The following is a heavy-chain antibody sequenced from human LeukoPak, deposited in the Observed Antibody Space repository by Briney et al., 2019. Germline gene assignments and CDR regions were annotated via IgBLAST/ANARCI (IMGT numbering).Heavy chain of an antibody. CDR2: IIPIFGTA. CDR3: TRDHSSGLYYFDY. D-gene: IGHD6-19*01. Sequence: ASVKVSCKASGGTFSSHAISWVRQAPGQGLEWMGGIIPIFGTAKYAQKFQGRVTITADESTSTAYMELSSLTSEDTAIYYCTRDHSSGLYYFDYWGQGTLVTVSS. V-gene: IGHV1-69*01. CDR1: GGTFSSHA. J-gene: IGHJ4*02.